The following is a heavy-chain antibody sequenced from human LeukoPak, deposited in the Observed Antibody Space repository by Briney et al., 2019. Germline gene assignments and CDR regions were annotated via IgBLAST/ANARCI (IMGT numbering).Heavy chain of an antibody. V-gene: IGHV4-59*12. CDR2: IYYSGST. CDR1: GASISDYY. J-gene: IGHJ5*02. Sequence: SETLSLTCTVPGASISDYYWSWIRQPPGKGLEWIGSIYYSGSTYYNPSLKSRVTISVDTSKNQFSLKLSSVTAADTAVYYCARGGYYGSGSYNWFDPWGQGTLVTVSS. CDR3: ARGGYYGSGSYNWFDP. D-gene: IGHD3-10*01.